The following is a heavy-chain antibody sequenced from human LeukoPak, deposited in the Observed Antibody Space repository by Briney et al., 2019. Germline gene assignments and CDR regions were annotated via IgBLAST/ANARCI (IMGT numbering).Heavy chain of an antibody. CDR2: INPNSGGT. Sequence: ASVKVSCKASGYTFTGYYMHWVRQAPGQGLEWMGWINPNSGGTNYAQKLQGRVTMTTDTSTSTAYMELRSLRSDDTAVYYCARDANYDILTGYFSGLPYPNAFDIWGQGTMVTVSS. D-gene: IGHD3-9*01. CDR3: ARDANYDILTGYFSGLPYPNAFDI. CDR1: GYTFTGYY. J-gene: IGHJ3*02. V-gene: IGHV1-2*02.